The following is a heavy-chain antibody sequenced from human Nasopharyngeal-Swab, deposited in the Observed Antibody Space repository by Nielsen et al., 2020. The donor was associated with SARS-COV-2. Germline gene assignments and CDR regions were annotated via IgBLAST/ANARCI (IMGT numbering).Heavy chain of an antibody. Sequence: ASVKVSCKASGYTFTDYYMHWVRQAPGQGLEWMGRINPNSGDTNYAQKFQGRVTMTSDTSISTAYMELSGLRSDDTAVYYCARVYSRSFEYWGQGTQVTVSS. CDR1: GYTFTDYY. V-gene: IGHV1-2*06. CDR3: ARVYSRSFEY. J-gene: IGHJ4*02. D-gene: IGHD6-6*01. CDR2: INPNSGDT.